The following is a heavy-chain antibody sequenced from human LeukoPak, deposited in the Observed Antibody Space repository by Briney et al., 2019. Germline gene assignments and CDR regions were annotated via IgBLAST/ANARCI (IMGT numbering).Heavy chain of an antibody. CDR3: ARDRGTWNDDGFDY. J-gene: IGHJ4*02. Sequence: SETLSLTCTVSGGSISSYYWSWIRQPAGKGLEWIGLIYISGSTTYNRSLKSRVTMSVDTSKNQFSLKLSSVTAADTAVYYCARDRGTWNDDGFDYWGQGTLVTVSS. CDR1: GGSISSYY. D-gene: IGHD1-1*01. CDR2: IYISGST. V-gene: IGHV4-4*07.